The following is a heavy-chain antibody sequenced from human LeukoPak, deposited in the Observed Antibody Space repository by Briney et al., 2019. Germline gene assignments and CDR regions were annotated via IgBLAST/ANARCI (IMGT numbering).Heavy chain of an antibody. CDR3: AKDQTVTTTNSYDY. CDR1: GFSFRSYW. D-gene: IGHD4-17*01. J-gene: IGHJ4*02. CDR2: ISWSSDSI. Sequence: GGSLPLSCVASGFSFRSYWMHRLRQAPGKDLEGVAGISWSSDSIGYADSVKGRFSISRDNAKNSLYLQMNSLTAEDTALYYCAKDQTVTTTNSYDYWGQGTLVTVSS. V-gene: IGHV3-9*01.